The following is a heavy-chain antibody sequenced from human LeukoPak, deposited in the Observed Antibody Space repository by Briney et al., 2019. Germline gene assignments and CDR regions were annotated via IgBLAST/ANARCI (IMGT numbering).Heavy chain of an antibody. D-gene: IGHD2/OR15-2a*01. CDR2: IYYSGTA. V-gene: IGHV4-31*03. CDR1: GASISSGDSY. J-gene: IGHJ4*02. Sequence: SQTLSLTCTVSGASISSGDSYWSWTRQHPGKGLEWIGYIYYSGTAYYHPSLRSRVSISVDTSKNQFFLKLNSVTAADTAGYDCTSVREASISPYFDYWGQGTLVTVSS. CDR3: TSVREASISPYFDY.